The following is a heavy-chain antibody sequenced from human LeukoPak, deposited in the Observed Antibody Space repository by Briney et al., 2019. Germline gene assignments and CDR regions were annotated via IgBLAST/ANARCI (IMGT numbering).Heavy chain of an antibody. D-gene: IGHD3-22*01. CDR2: ISGNNDNT. J-gene: IGHJ4*02. CDR3: VRNHYDSSGYPH. Sequence: GASVKVSCEASGYTFSTYGIGWVRQAPGQGLEWMGWISGNNDNTNYAQKFQGRVTLTADTSTSTAYMDLRSLTSDDTAVYYCVRNHYDSSGYPHWGQGTLVTVSS. CDR1: GYTFSTYG. V-gene: IGHV1-18*01.